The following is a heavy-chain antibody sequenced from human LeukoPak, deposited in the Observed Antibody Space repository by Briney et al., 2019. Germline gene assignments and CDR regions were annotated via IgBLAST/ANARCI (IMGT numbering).Heavy chain of an antibody. CDR1: GGSISSGGYY. CDR2: INHSGST. Sequence: SETLSLTCTVSGGSISSGGYYWSWIRQPPGKGLEWIGEINHSGSTNYNPSLKSRVTISVDTSKNQFSLKLSSVTAADTAVYYCARGPRSYGMDVWGQGTTVTVSS. J-gene: IGHJ6*02. V-gene: IGHV4-39*07. CDR3: ARGPRSYGMDV.